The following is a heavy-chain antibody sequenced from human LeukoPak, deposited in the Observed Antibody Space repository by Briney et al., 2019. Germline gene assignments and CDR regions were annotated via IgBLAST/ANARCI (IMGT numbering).Heavy chain of an antibody. CDR3: ARGEEVATIPTLNWYFDL. J-gene: IGHJ2*01. D-gene: IGHD5-24*01. V-gene: IGHV1-46*01. CDR2: INPSGDST. CDR1: GYTFTSYY. Sequence: ASVKVSCKASGYTFTSYYMHWVRQAPGQGLEWMGIINPSGDSTSYAQKFQGRVTMTRDTSTSTVYMELSSLRSEDTAVYYCARGEEVATIPTLNWYFDLWGRGTLVTVSS.